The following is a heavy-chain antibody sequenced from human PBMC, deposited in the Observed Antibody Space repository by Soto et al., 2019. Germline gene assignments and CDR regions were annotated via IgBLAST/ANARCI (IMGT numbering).Heavy chain of an antibody. CDR3: AKDTPDLYYGSGSYYLELDV. D-gene: IGHD3-10*01. V-gene: IGHV3-23*01. Sequence: GGPLRLSCAASGFTFSSYTMSWVRQAPGKGLEWVSAISGSGGSTYYADSVKGRFTISRDNSKNTLYLQMNSLRAEDTAVYYCAKDTPDLYYGSGSYYLELDVWGKGTTVTVSS. J-gene: IGHJ6*04. CDR2: ISGSGGST. CDR1: GFTFSSYT.